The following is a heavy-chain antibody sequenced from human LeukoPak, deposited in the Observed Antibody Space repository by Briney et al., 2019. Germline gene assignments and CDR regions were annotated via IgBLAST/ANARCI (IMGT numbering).Heavy chain of an antibody. Sequence: ASVKVSCKASGYTFTSYGISWVRQAPGQGLEWMGWISAYNGNTNYAQKLQGRVTMTTDTSTSTAYMELRSLRAEDTAVYYCANHRCSSTNCYSRDAFDIWGQGTMVTVSS. CDR3: ANHRCSSTNCYSRDAFDI. V-gene: IGHV1-18*01. J-gene: IGHJ3*02. CDR2: ISAYNGNT. D-gene: IGHD2-2*02. CDR1: GYTFTSYG.